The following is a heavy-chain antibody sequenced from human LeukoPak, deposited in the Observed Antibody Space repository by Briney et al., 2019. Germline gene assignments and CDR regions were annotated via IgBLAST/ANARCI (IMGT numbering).Heavy chain of an antibody. D-gene: IGHD3-10*01. Sequence: SETLSLTCAVYGGSFSGYYWSWIRQPPGKGLEWIGEINHSGSTNYNPSLKSRVTIPVDTSKNQFSLKLSSVTAADTAVYYCARLTYYYGSGSYTFDYWGQGTLVTVSS. CDR3: ARLTYYYGSGSYTFDY. V-gene: IGHV4-34*01. J-gene: IGHJ4*02. CDR2: INHSGST. CDR1: GGSFSGYY.